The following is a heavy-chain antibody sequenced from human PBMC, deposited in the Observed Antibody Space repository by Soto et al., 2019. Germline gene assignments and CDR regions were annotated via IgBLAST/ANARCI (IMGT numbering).Heavy chain of an antibody. J-gene: IGHJ6*02. CDR3: ARDPQRGYSGLDV. V-gene: IGHV3-48*02. CDR1: GFRFSTYD. Sequence: VKLVESGGGWVQPGGSLRLSCAASGFRFSTYDMNWVRQAPGKGLEWLSYITTSSSSIKYADSVKGRFTVSRDDAKNSLSLQMSSLRDDDAAVYYCARDPQRGYSGLDVWGQGTTVSVSS. D-gene: IGHD2-2*01. CDR2: ITTSSSSI.